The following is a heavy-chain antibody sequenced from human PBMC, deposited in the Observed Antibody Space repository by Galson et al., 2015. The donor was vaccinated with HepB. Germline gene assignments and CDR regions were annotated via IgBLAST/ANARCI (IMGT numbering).Heavy chain of an antibody. J-gene: IGHJ1*01. Sequence: SVKVSCKASGYTFIDYYVHWVRQAPGQGLEWMGWINPNSGGTNYAQKFQGKVTMTRDTSINTAYMELSRLRSDDTAVYYCARDYYDSSGPPAEYFQHWGHGTLVTVSS. CDR2: INPNSGGT. CDR3: ARDYYDSSGPPAEYFQH. CDR1: GYTFIDYY. D-gene: IGHD3-22*01. V-gene: IGHV1-2*02.